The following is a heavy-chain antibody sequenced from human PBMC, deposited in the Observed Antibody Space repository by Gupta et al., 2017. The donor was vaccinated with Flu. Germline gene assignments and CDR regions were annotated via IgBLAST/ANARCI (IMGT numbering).Heavy chain of an antibody. D-gene: IGHD2-8*02. CDR3: AIIGHNTGFDV. V-gene: IGHV1-2*06. CDR2: IHPRTGST. Sequence: HWVRQAPGDGSMWVGRIHPRTGSTNYTHTVQGRTTMTSDTSTSTVYMELTRLRSDDTALYYGAIIGHNTGFDVWGQGTLVTVSS. J-gene: IGHJ3*01.